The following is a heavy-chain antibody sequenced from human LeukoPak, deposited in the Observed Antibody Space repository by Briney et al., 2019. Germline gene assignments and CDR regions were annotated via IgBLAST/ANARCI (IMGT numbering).Heavy chain of an antibody. J-gene: IGHJ6*02. CDR3: ARSGVIVGATTHYYYYYGMDV. V-gene: IGHV5-51*01. CDR2: IYPGDSDT. Sequence: GESLQISCQGSGYSFTSYWIGWVRQMPGKGLEWMGIIYPGDSDTRYSPSFQGQVTISADKSISTAYLQWSSLKASDTAMYYCARSGVIVGATTHYYYYYGMDVWGQGTTVTVSS. D-gene: IGHD1-26*01. CDR1: GYSFTSYW.